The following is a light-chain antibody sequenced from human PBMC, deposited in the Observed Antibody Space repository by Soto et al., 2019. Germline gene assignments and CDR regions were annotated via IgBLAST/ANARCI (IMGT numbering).Light chain of an antibody. J-gene: IGLJ1*01. Sequence: QSVLTQPASVSGSPGQSMTISCTGTSSDVGTYNYVSWYQHHPGKAPKLIIYEVSNRPSGVSNRFSGSKSGSTASLTISGLQAEDEADYHCTSYTRDTALVFGTGSKVTAL. CDR1: SSDVGTYNY. CDR2: EVS. CDR3: TSYTRDTALV. V-gene: IGLV2-14*01.